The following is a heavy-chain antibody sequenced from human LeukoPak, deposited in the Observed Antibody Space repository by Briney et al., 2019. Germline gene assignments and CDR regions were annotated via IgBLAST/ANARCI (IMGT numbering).Heavy chain of an antibody. J-gene: IGHJ5*02. Sequence: RPSETLSLTCAVYGGSFSGYYWSWIRQPPGKGLEWIGEINHSGSTNYNPSLKSRVTISVDTSKNQFSLKLSSVTAADTAVYYCARVRGYSNVLVGWFDPWGQGTLVTVSS. CDR2: INHSGST. CDR3: ARVRGYSNVLVGWFDP. V-gene: IGHV4-34*01. CDR1: GGSFSGYY. D-gene: IGHD5-18*01.